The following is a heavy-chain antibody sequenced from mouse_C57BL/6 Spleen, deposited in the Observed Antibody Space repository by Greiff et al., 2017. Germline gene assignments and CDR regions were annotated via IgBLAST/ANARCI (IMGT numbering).Heavy chain of an antibody. V-gene: IGHV6-3*01. J-gene: IGHJ2*01. Sequence: EVMLVESGGGLVQPGGSMKLSCVASGFTFSNYWMNWVRQSPEKGLEWVAQIRLKSDNYATQYAESVKGRFTISRDDSKSSVYLQMNNLRAEDTGIYYCTGPYYYGSSSFNYWGQGTTLTVSS. CDR1: GFTFSNYW. CDR2: IRLKSDNYAT. D-gene: IGHD1-1*01. CDR3: TGPYYYGSSSFNY.